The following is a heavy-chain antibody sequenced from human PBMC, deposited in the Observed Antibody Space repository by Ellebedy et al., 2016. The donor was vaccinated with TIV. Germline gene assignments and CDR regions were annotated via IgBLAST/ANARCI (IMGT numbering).Heavy chain of an antibody. J-gene: IGHJ4*02. CDR2: ISYTGNDK. CDR1: GFPFSTYA. V-gene: IGHV3-30*18. Sequence: GESLKISXAASGFPFSTYAMHWVRQAPGKGLEWVALISYTGNDKYYVDSAKGRFTIARDNSKNTLYLQMNSLRAEDTAVYYCAKDDYGGNSRWGQGTLVTVSS. D-gene: IGHD4-23*01. CDR3: AKDDYGGNSR.